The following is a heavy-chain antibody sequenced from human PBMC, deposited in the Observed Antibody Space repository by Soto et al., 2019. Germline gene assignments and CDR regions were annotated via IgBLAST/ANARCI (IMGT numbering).Heavy chain of an antibody. V-gene: IGHV4-34*01. Sequence: SETLSLTCSIYSGPFSGYYWSWIRQPPGKGLEWIGEISQSGNTNYSPSLKSRVSISIDTSKKQFSLNLASVSAADTAVYYCARAPKVSGSSQTRPDFWGQGTLVTVSS. CDR1: SGPFSGYY. J-gene: IGHJ4*02. CDR2: ISQSGNT. D-gene: IGHD6-6*01. CDR3: ARAPKVSGSSQTRPDF.